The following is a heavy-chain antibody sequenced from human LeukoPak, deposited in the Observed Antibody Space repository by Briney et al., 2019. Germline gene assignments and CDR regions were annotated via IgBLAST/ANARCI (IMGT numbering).Heavy chain of an antibody. J-gene: IGHJ3*02. D-gene: IGHD1-26*01. CDR2: INSGGSKT. CDR3: ARPIRSYDGFDI. CDR1: GFTFTNYW. V-gene: IGHV3-74*01. Sequence: GGSLRLSCAASGFTFTNYWMYWVRQAPGKGLVWVSRINSGGSKTNYADSVNGRFTISRDNAKNTLYLQMNSLRAEDTAMYYCARPIRSYDGFDIWGQGTMVTVSS.